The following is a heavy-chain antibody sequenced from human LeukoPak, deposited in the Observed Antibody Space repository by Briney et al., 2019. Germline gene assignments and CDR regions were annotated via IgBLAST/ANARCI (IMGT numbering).Heavy chain of an antibody. CDR1: GFTFSSYS. CDR2: ISSSSSYI. V-gene: IGHV3-21*01. Sequence: PGGSLRLSCAASGFTFSSYSMNWVRQAPGKGLEWVSSISSSSSYIYYADSVKGRFTISRDNAKNPLYLQMNSLRAEDTAVYYCAREMRSGWYYDYWGQGTLVTVSS. CDR3: AREMRSGWYYDY. J-gene: IGHJ4*02. D-gene: IGHD6-19*01.